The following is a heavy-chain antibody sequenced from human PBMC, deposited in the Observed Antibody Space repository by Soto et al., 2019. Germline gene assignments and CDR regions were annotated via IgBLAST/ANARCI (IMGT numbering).Heavy chain of an antibody. V-gene: IGHV3-23*01. D-gene: IGHD6-13*01. CDR1: GCTFSSYT. Sequence: EVQLLESGGGLVQPGGSLRLSCAASGCTFSSYTMNWVRQAPGKGLEWVSVISGSGGSTYYADSVKGWFTISRDNSKSTLYLQMNSLRAEDTAVYYCARRSSSWYFDYWGQGTLVTVSS. CDR3: ARRSSSWYFDY. J-gene: IGHJ4*02. CDR2: ISGSGGST.